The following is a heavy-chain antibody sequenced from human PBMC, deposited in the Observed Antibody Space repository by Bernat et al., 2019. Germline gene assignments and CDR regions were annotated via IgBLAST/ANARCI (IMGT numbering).Heavy chain of an antibody. CDR1: GGSISSGDYY. CDR3: ARGSLGIVASTFDY. Sequence: QVQLQESGPGLVKPSQTLSLTCTVSGGSISSGDYYWSWIRQPPGKGLEWIGYIYYSGSTYSNPSLKSRVTISVDTFRNQFSLKLSSVTAADTAVYYCARGSLGIVASTFDYWGQGTLVIVSS. V-gene: IGHV4-30-4*01. D-gene: IGHD1-26*01. CDR2: IYYSGST. J-gene: IGHJ4*02.